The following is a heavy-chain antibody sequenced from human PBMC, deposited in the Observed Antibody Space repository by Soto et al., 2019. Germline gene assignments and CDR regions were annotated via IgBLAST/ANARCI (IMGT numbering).Heavy chain of an antibody. CDR1: VFNLSSYA. Sequence: QVPLVESGGGVVQPGRSLRLSCAASVFNLSSYAMHWVRQAPGKGLEWVGVISHEGSTNFYTDSVKGRFTITRDISQNTLYLQMNSLKVEDTAMYYCASAHSSGSYNGAVDMWGEGTLVTVSS. CDR2: ISHEGSTN. J-gene: IGHJ3*02. V-gene: IGHV3-30-3*01. D-gene: IGHD3-22*01. CDR3: ASAHSSGSYNGAVDM.